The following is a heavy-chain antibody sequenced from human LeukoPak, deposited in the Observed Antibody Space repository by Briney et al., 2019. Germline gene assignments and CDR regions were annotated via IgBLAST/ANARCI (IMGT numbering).Heavy chain of an antibody. Sequence: ASVKVSCKASEYTFTGYYMHWVRQAPGQGLEWMGWINPNSGGTNYAQKFQGRVTMTRDTSISTAYMELSRLRSDDTAVYYCARADYGDYSTFDYWGQGTLVTVSS. D-gene: IGHD4-17*01. V-gene: IGHV1-2*02. CDR1: EYTFTGYY. J-gene: IGHJ4*02. CDR2: INPNSGGT. CDR3: ARADYGDYSTFDY.